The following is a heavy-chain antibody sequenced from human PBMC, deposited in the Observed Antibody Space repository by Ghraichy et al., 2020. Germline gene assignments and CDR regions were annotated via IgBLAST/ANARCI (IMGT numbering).Heavy chain of an antibody. Sequence: ASVKVSCKASGYSFTDNYMHWVRQAPGQGLEYMGWIKPKSGGTKCAQNFQGRLTMTRDTSISTVYMELSRLTSDDTALYYCALEPCNGGTCNQAFNYWGQGTRVTVSS. CDR1: GYSFTDNY. J-gene: IGHJ4*02. D-gene: IGHD2-15*01. V-gene: IGHV1-2*02. CDR2: IKPKSGGT. CDR3: ALEPCNGGTCNQAFNY.